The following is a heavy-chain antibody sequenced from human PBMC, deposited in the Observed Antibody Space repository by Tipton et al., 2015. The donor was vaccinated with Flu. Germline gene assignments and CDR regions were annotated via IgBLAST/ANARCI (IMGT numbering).Heavy chain of an antibody. CDR2: VYRTGST. V-gene: IGHV4-39*07. Sequence: TLSLTCTVSGGSLSSGGDYWTWIRQPPGKGLEWIGNVYRTGSTYYNPSLKSRVTMSVDTSKNQFSLKVTSVTAADTAVYFCARRDYSNYVSDPKNWFDPWGQGTLVTVSS. CDR3: ARRDYSNYVSDPKNWFDP. CDR1: GGSLSSGGDY. D-gene: IGHD4-11*01. J-gene: IGHJ5*02.